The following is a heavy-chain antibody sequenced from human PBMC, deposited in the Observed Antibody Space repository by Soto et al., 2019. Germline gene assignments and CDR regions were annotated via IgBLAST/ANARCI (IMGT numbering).Heavy chain of an antibody. CDR3: ARDLPRGYSYGYFSLRGMDV. D-gene: IGHD5-18*01. Sequence: ESSVKLSVKGSGGTFSGDAVSWGRQAPGQGLEWMGGIIPIFGTANYAQKFQVRVTITADESTSTAYMELSSLRSEDTAVYYCARDLPRGYSYGYFSLRGMDVWGQGSTVTVSS. V-gene: IGHV1-69*01. J-gene: IGHJ6*02. CDR1: GGTFSGDA. CDR2: IIPIFGTA.